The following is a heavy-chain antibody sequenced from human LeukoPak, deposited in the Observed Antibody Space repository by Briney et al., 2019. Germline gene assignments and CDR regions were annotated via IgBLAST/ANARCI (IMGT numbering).Heavy chain of an antibody. CDR3: ARDDRDISSYRFDY. Sequence: GGSPRLSCAASGFSFNTYSMNWVRQAPGKGLGWVSSISSNSRDIYYAPSVNGRFTISRDNAKNSLHLQMNSLRAEDTAVYYCARDDRDISSYRFDYWGHGILVTVSS. J-gene: IGHJ4*01. V-gene: IGHV3-21*01. D-gene: IGHD6-6*01. CDR1: GFSFNTYS. CDR2: ISSNSRDI.